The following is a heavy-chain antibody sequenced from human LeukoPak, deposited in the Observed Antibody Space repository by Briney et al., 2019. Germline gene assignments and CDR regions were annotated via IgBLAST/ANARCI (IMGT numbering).Heavy chain of an antibody. D-gene: IGHD4-17*01. V-gene: IGHV3-66*04. CDR3: AKRPYGASGWFDP. J-gene: IGHJ5*02. Sequence: GGSLRLSCAASGFTVSSNYMSWVRQAPGKGLEWVSVIYSGGSTYYADSVKGRFTISRDNSKNTLYLQMNSLRAEDTAVYYCAKRPYGASGWFDPWGQGTLVTVSS. CDR2: IYSGGST. CDR1: GFTVSSNY.